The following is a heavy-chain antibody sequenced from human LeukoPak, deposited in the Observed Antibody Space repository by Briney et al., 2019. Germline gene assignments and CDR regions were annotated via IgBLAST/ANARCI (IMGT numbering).Heavy chain of an antibody. Sequence: PSETLSLTCTVSGGSVSSINSHWGWIRQSPGKGLEWIGRIYTSGSTNYNPSLKSRVTISVDKSKNQFSLKLSSVTAADTAVYYRARDLLPYGLNDYWGQGTLVTVSS. D-gene: IGHD3/OR15-3a*01. CDR1: GGSVSSINSH. CDR3: ARDLLPYGLNDY. V-gene: IGHV4-61*05. CDR2: IYTSGST. J-gene: IGHJ4*02.